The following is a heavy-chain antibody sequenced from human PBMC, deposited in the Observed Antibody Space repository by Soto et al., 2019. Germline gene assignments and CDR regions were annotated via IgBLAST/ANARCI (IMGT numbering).Heavy chain of an antibody. V-gene: IGHV1-3*01. J-gene: IGHJ4*02. D-gene: IGHD5-12*01. CDR2: INAGNGNT. CDR3: ASGAAGSGYDLIY. CDR1: GYTFISYA. Sequence: ASVKVSCKASGYTFISYAMHWVRQAPGQRLEWMGWINAGNGNTKYSQKFQGRVTTTRDTSASTAYMELSSLRSEDTAVYYCASGAAGSGYDLIYWGQGTLVTVSS.